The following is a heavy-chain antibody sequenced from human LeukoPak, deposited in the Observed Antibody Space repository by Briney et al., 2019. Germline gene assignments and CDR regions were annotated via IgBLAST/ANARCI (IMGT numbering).Heavy chain of an antibody. CDR1: GYTFTSYA. CDR2: IIPILGIA. Sequence: SVKVSCKASGYTFTSYAISWVRQAPGQGLEWMGRIIPILGIANYAQKFQGRVTITADKSTSTAYMELSSLRSEDTAVYYCARDPGGYSYYYYGMDVWGQGTTVTVSS. D-gene: IGHD5-12*01. V-gene: IGHV1-69*04. CDR3: ARDPGGYSYYYYGMDV. J-gene: IGHJ6*02.